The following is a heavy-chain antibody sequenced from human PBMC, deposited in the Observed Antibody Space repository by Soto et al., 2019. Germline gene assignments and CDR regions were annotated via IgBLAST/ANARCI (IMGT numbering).Heavy chain of an antibody. CDR1: GFTFISYW. Sequence: GGSLRVSCAASGFTFISYWMSWGRQAPWKGLEWVANIKQDGSEKYYVDSVKGRFTISRDNAKNSLYLQMNSLRAEDTAVYHCARDIDSSGYYYGAFDIWGQGTMVTVS. D-gene: IGHD3-22*01. V-gene: IGHV3-7*01. J-gene: IGHJ3*02. CDR3: ARDIDSSGYYYGAFDI. CDR2: IKQDGSEK.